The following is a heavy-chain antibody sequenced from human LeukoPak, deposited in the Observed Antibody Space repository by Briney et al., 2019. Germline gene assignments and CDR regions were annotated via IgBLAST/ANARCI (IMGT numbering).Heavy chain of an antibody. Sequence: SVKAPCQASGGAFSSYAISWVRQAPGQGPEWMGGIIPIFGTANYPQKFQGRVTITADESTRTGYMGVSSLISEDTAVYNCARESGIVVVPAAAFGIWGQGTMVTVSS. CDR3: ARESGIVVVPAAAFGI. CDR2: IIPIFGTA. D-gene: IGHD2-2*01. V-gene: IGHV1-69*01. J-gene: IGHJ3*02. CDR1: GGAFSSYA.